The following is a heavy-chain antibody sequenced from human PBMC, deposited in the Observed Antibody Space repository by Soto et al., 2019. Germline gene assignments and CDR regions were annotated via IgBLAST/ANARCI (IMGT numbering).Heavy chain of an antibody. J-gene: IGHJ4*02. Sequence: QVQLQESGPGLVKPSQTLSLTCTVSGGSISSGDYYWSWIRQPPGKGLEWIGYIYYSGSTYYNPSLKSRVTISVDTSKNQFSLKLSSVTAADTAVYYCARASDYYDSSGPVFDYWGQGTLVTVSS. CDR1: GGSISSGDYY. D-gene: IGHD3-22*01. CDR2: IYYSGST. V-gene: IGHV4-30-4*01. CDR3: ARASDYYDSSGPVFDY.